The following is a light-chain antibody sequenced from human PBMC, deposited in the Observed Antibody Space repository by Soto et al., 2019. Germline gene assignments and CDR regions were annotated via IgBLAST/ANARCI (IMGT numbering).Light chain of an antibody. CDR3: VLYMVSGISV. J-gene: IGLJ7*01. CDR2: STN. CDR1: SGSVSTSYY. Sequence: QTVVTQEPSFSVSPGGTVILTCGLTSGSVSTSYYPSWYQQTPGQAPRTLIYSTNTRSSGVPDRFSGSILGNKAALTITGAQADDESDYYCVLYMVSGISVFGGGTQLTVL. V-gene: IGLV8-61*01.